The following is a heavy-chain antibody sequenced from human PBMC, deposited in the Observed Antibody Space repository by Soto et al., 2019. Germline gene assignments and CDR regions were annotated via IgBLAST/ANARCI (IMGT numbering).Heavy chain of an antibody. J-gene: IGHJ4*02. V-gene: IGHV4-31*03. CDR1: GGSISSGGYY. CDR2: IYYSGST. Sequence: QVQLQESGPGLVKPSQTLSLTCTVSGGSISSGGYYWSWIRQHPGKGLEWIGYIYYSGSTYYNPSLKSRGTISVDTSKNQFSLKLSSVTAADTAVYYCARLRIDYGDYGGFDYWGQGTLVTVSS. D-gene: IGHD4-17*01. CDR3: ARLRIDYGDYGGFDY.